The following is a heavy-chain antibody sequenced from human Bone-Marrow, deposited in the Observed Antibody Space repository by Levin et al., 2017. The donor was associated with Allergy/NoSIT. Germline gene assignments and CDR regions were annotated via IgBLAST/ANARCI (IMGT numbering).Heavy chain of an antibody. V-gene: IGHV5-51*01. CDR1: GYSFTSYW. D-gene: IGHD2-21*02. CDR2: IYPGDSDT. CDR3: ARSAYCGGDCSGYYFDY. J-gene: IGHJ4*02. Sequence: GESLKISCKGSGYSFTSYWIGWVRQMPGKGLEWMGIIYPGDSDTRYSPSFQGQVTISADKSISTAYLQWSSLKASDTAMYYCARSAYCGGDCSGYYFDYWGQGTLVTVSS.